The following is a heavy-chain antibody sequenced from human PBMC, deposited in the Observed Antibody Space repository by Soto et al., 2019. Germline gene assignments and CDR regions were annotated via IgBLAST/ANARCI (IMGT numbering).Heavy chain of an antibody. CDR1: GFTLSSSG. V-gene: IGHV3-33*01. CDR2: IWYDGSNK. CDR3: ARDRYIVGSTTCYFCYCMVI. Sequence: GGSLRLSCAASGFTLSSSGMHWVRQAPGKGLEWVAVIWYDGSNKYYADSVKGRFTISRDNSKNTLYLQMNSLRAEDTAEYYCARDRYIVGSTTCYFCYCMVIRGRGSTVTGSS. J-gene: IGHJ6*02. D-gene: IGHD5-12*01.